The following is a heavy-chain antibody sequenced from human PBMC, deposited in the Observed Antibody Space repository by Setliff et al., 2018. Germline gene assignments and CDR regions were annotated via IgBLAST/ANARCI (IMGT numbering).Heavy chain of an antibody. CDR3: ARINFYVSSGYYYAPDY. D-gene: IGHD3-22*01. Sequence: ASVKVSCKSSGYIFSDYGITWVRQAPGQGLEWMGWANNNNFNTNYAQKFQGRVTMTIDTPTDTVYMELRSLKSDDTALYYCARINFYVSSGYYYAPDYWGQGTLVTVSS. CDR2: ANNNNFNT. J-gene: IGHJ4*02. CDR1: GYIFSDYG. V-gene: IGHV1-18*01.